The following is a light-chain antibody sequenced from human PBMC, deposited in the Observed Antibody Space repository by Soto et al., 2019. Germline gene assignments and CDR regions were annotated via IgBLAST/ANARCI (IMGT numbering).Light chain of an antibody. CDR1: QAIGNY. J-gene: IGKJ5*01. Sequence: DIQMTQSPSSLSASVGDRVTITCRASQAIGNYVAWYQHKPGEVPHLLIFAASTLQSGVPSRFSGRGSGTEFTLTINSLQPEDAATFYCQRYNGAPSTFGQGTRVEIK. CDR3: QRYNGAPST. CDR2: AAS. V-gene: IGKV1-27*01.